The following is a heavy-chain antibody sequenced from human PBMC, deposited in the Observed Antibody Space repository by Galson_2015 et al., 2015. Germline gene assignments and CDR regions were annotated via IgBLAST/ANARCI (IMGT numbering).Heavy chain of an antibody. CDR2: IYSGGST. CDR3: ARMYGGGY. CDR1: GFIVSSIY. Sequence: SLRLSCAASGFIVSSIYMSWVRQAPGKGLEWVSVIYSGGSTYYADSVQGRFTISRDNSKNTLYLQMNSLRAEDTAVYYCARMYGGGYWGQGTLVTVSS. V-gene: IGHV3-53*01. D-gene: IGHD2-8*01. J-gene: IGHJ4*02.